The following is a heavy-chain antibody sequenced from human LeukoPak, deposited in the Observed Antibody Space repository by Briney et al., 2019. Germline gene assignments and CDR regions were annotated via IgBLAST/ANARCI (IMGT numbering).Heavy chain of an antibody. D-gene: IGHD3-3*01. V-gene: IGHV4-31*03. Sequence: SQTLSLTCTVSGGSISSGGYYWSWIRQHPGKGLEWIGYIYYSGSTYYNPSLKSRVTISVDTSKNQFSLKLSSVTAADTAVYYCASLRFLEWYPGDYWGQGTLVTVSS. CDR3: ASLRFLEWYPGDY. J-gene: IGHJ4*02. CDR2: IYYSGST. CDR1: GGSISSGGYY.